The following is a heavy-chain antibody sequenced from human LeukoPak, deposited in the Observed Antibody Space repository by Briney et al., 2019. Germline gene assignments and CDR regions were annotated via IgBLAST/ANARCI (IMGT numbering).Heavy chain of an antibody. CDR2: ISSSGSGGNT. CDR1: GVTLSSYA. J-gene: IGHJ4*02. CDR3: ARVVSGVWLFDY. D-gene: IGHD1-26*01. V-gene: IGHV3-23*01. Sequence: GGSLRLSCAASGVTLSSYAMSWARQAPGKGLEWVSGISSSGSGGNTYYADSVKGRFTISSSRDNSKNTLYLQMNSLRTEDTAVYYCARVVSGVWLFDYWGQGTLVTVSS.